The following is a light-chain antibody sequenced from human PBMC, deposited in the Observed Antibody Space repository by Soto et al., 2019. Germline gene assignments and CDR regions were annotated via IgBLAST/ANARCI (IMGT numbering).Light chain of an antibody. J-gene: IGLJ1*01. CDR1: SSDVGGYNY. CDR3: SSYTRRRTSNV. CDR2: EVS. Sequence: QSALTQPASVSGSPGQSITISCTGTSSDVGGYNYVSWYQQHPGKAPKLMMYEVSNRASKVSNRFAGAKSGNTASLTISGLQAEDGADYYCSSYTRRRTSNVFGTGTKLTVL. V-gene: IGLV2-14*01.